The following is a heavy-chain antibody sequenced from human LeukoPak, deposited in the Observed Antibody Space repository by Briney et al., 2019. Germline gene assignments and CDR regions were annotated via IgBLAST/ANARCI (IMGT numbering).Heavy chain of an antibody. CDR1: GYILTAYY. CDR2: INPNSGDG. CDR3: TRAEGYSSSSPQNYFYGMDV. Sequence: ASVKVSCKASGYILTAYYIHWVRQAPGQGLEWMGWINPNSGDGKYSQKFQGRVTMTRDTSRRTVFMEVSRLRSADTAVYYCTRAEGYSSSSPQNYFYGMDVWGQGTAVTVSS. V-gene: IGHV1-2*02. J-gene: IGHJ6*02. D-gene: IGHD6-6*01.